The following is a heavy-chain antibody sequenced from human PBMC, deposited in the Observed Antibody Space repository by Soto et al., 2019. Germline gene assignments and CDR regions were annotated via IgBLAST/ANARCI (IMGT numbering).Heavy chain of an antibody. V-gene: IGHV3-13*01. CDR3: ARALRYYYDSSGYPDAFDI. D-gene: IGHD3-22*01. Sequence: GGSLRLSCAASGFTFSSYAMSWVRQAPGKGLEWVSAIGTAGDTYYPGSVKGRFTISRENAKNSLYLQMNSLRAGDTAVYYCARALRYYYDSSGYPDAFDIWGQGTMVTVSS. CDR2: IGTAGDT. CDR1: GFTFSSYA. J-gene: IGHJ3*02.